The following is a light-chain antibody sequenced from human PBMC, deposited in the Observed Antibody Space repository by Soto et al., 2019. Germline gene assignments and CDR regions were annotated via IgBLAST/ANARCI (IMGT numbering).Light chain of an antibody. CDR3: QQRSNW. J-gene: IGKJ1*01. Sequence: EIVLTPSPATLSLSPCERATLSCRASQSVSSYLAWYQQKPGQAPRLLIYDASNRATGIPARFSGSGSGTDFTLTISSLEPEDFAVYYCQQRSNWFGQGTKVDIK. CDR2: DAS. V-gene: IGKV3-11*01. CDR1: QSVSSY.